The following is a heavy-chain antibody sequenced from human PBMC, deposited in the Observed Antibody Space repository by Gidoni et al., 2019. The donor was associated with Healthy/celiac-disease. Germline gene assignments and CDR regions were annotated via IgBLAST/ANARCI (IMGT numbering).Heavy chain of an antibody. D-gene: IGHD6-6*01. J-gene: IGHJ6*02. CDR2: INHSGST. CDR1: GGSSSGYY. CDR3: ARGPRRVYYYYGMDV. V-gene: IGHV4-34*01. Sequence: QVQLQQWGAGLLQPSETLSVTCAVYGGSSSGYYWRWIRQPPGKGLEWIGEINHSGSTNYNPSLKSRVTISVDTSKNQFSLKLSSVTAADTAVYYCARGPRRVYYYYGMDVWGQGTTVTVSS.